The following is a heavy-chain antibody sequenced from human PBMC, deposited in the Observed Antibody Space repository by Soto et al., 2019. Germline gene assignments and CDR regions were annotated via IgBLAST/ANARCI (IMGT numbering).Heavy chain of an antibody. J-gene: IGHJ4*02. CDR3: ARDPSHYGSGGDL. CDR2: IYYSGST. Sequence: SETLSLTCTVSGGSISSGGYYWSWIRQHPGKGLEWIGYIYYSGSTYYNPSLKSRVTISVDTSKNQFSLKLSSVTAADTAVYYCARDPSHYGSGGDLWGQGTLVTVSS. V-gene: IGHV4-31*03. D-gene: IGHD3-10*01. CDR1: GGSISSGGYY.